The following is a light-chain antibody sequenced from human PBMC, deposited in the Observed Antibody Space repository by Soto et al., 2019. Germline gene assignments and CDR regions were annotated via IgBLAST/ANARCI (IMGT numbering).Light chain of an antibody. Sequence: QSALTQPASVSGSPGQSITISCTGTSSDIGGYNFVSWYQHHPGRAPKLMIYEVSNRPSGVSNRFSGSKSGDTASLTISGLQAEDGADYYCTSYRTKTTFLSVFGPGTKLTVL. CDR3: TSYRTKTTFLSV. CDR2: EVS. J-gene: IGLJ1*01. CDR1: SSDIGGYNF. V-gene: IGLV2-14*01.